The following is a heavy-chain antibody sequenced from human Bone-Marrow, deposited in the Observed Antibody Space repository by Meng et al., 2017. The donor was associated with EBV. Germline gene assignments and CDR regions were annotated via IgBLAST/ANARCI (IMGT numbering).Heavy chain of an antibody. Sequence: EVQLVESGGXLVKPGXALRLPXAASGFTFSSYSMNWVRQAPGKGLEWVSSISSSSSYIYYADSVKGRFTISRDNAKNSLYLQMNSLRAEDTAVYYCASLHYYDSSGFDYWGQGTLVTVSS. CDR2: ISSSSSYI. J-gene: IGHJ4*02. V-gene: IGHV3-21*01. D-gene: IGHD3-22*01. CDR1: GFTFSSYS. CDR3: ASLHYYDSSGFDY.